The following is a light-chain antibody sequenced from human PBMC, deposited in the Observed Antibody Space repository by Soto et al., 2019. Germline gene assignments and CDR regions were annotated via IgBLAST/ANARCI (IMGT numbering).Light chain of an antibody. CDR3: QQYGSSPYT. Sequence: EIVLTQSPGTLSLSPGERATLSCRASQSVSSSYLAWYQQKPGQAPRLLMYGASSRATGIPDRFSGGGSATDFTLTISRLEPEEFAVYYCQQYGSSPYTFGQGTKLEIK. J-gene: IGKJ2*01. CDR2: GAS. CDR1: QSVSSSY. V-gene: IGKV3-20*01.